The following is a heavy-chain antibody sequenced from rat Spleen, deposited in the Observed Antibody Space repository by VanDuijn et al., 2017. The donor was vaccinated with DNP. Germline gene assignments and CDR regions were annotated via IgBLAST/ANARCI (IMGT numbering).Heavy chain of an antibody. CDR3: ATPDYYDRTRFSF. CDR1: GFTFSDYY. J-gene: IGHJ3*01. D-gene: IGHD1-12*02. V-gene: IGHV5-20*01. Sequence: EVRLVESGGGLVQPGRSLKLSCAASGFTFSDYYMAWVRQAPTKGLEWVASITYDGGNTYYRDSVKGRFTISRDNAKSTLYLQMDSLRSEDTATYYCATPDYYDRTRFSFCGQVILVTVSS. CDR2: ITYDGGNT.